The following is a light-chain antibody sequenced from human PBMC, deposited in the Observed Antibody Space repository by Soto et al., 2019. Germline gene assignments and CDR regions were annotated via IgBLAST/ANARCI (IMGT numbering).Light chain of an antibody. Sequence: EIVMTQSPGTLSVSPGEGATLSCRVSQSVSGNLAWYQQKPGQAPRLLIYGTSIRATGVPARFSGGGSGTEFTLTISGLQSEDFAVYYCQQYNNWPLITFGQGTRLEIK. V-gene: IGKV3-15*01. CDR3: QQYNNWPLIT. CDR2: GTS. CDR1: QSVSGN. J-gene: IGKJ5*01.